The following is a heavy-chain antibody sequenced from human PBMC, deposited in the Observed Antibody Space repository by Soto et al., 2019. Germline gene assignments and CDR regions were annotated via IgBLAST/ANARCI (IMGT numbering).Heavy chain of an antibody. CDR1: GGTFSTYA. CDR2: IIPIFSTA. CDR3: ARDEMVVATGSRTWHYYYGMDV. D-gene: IGHD2-15*01. V-gene: IGHV1-69*12. J-gene: IGHJ6*02. Sequence: QVQLVQSGAEVKKPGSSVKVSCKSSGGTFSTYAISWVRQAPGQGLEWMGGIIPIFSTANYAQKFQGRVTITADESTTTAYMELISLRSEDTAVYYCARDEMVVATGSRTWHYYYGMDVWGQGTPVTVSS.